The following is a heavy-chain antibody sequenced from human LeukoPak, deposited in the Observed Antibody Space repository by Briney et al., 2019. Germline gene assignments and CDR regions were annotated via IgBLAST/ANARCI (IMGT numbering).Heavy chain of an antibody. Sequence: EASVKVSCKASGYTFTGCYMHWVRQAPGQGLEWMGWINPNSGGTNYAQKFQGRVTMTRDTSISTAYMELSRLRSDDTAVYYCARASPTVVTFDYWGQGTLVTVSS. J-gene: IGHJ4*02. CDR1: GYTFTGCY. V-gene: IGHV1-2*02. D-gene: IGHD4-23*01. CDR2: INPNSGGT. CDR3: ARASPTVVTFDY.